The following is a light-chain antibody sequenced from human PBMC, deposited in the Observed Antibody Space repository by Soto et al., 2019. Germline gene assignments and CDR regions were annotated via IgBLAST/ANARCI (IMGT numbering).Light chain of an antibody. J-gene: IGLJ3*02. CDR1: SGSVASNH. V-gene: IGLV6-57*01. CDR3: QSYDGSNWV. CDR2: EDN. Sequence: NFMLTQPHSMSDSPGKTVTIYCTRSSGSVASNHVQWYQQRPGSSPTTVIYEDNQRPSGVPDRFSGSIDSSSNSASLTISGLKTEDEADYYCQSYDGSNWVFGGGTKLT.